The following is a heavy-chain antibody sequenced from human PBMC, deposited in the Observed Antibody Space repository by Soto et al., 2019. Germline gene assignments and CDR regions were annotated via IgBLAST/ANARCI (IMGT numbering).Heavy chain of an antibody. CDR3: ARARLRYFDWLLSYYGMDV. CDR1: GGSVSSGSYY. Sequence: PSETLSLTCTVSGGSVSSGSYYWSWIRQPPGKGLEWIGYIYYSGSTNYNPSLKSRVTISVDTSKNQFSLKLSSVTAADTAVYYCARARLRYFDWLLSYYGMDVWGQGTTVTVSS. CDR2: IYYSGST. V-gene: IGHV4-61*01. J-gene: IGHJ6*02. D-gene: IGHD3-9*01.